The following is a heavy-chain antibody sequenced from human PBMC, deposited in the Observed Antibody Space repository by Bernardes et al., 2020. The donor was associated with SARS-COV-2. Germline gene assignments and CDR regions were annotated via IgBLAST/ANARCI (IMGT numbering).Heavy chain of an antibody. J-gene: IGHJ5*02. CDR2: IKQDGTEK. CDR3: ARDRAVNWFDP. V-gene: IGHV3-7*01. Sequence: GVLRLSCAASRFTFSSYWMSWVRQAPGKGLEWVANIKQDGTEKFYVDSVKGRFTISRDNAKNSLYLQMNSLRAEDTAVYFCARDRAVNWFDPWGQGTLVTVSS. CDR1: RFTFSSYW. D-gene: IGHD3-10*01.